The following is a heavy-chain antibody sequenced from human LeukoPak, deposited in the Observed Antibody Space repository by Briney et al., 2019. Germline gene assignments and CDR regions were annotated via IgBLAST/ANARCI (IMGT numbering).Heavy chain of an antibody. V-gene: IGHV3-11*01. CDR1: GFRFSDYY. CDR2: IATSGSAV. J-gene: IGHJ4*02. D-gene: IGHD3-10*01. CDR3: TKRIDGAGSYYIDF. Sequence: GSLRLSCAASGFRFSDYYLSWIRQAPGGGLEWLSYIATSGSAVYYADSVKGRFTISRDNSRNSLFLQMNSLRAEDTAVYYCTKRIDGAGSYYIDFWGQGTVVTVSS.